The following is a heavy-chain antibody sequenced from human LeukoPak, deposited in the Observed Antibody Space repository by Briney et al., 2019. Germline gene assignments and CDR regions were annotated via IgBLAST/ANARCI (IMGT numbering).Heavy chain of an antibody. Sequence: SETLSLTCAVYGGSFSGYYWSWIRQPPGKGLEWIGEMNHSGSTNYNPSLKSRVTISVDTSKNQFSLKLSSVTAADTAVYYCARLVGATSAFDIWGQGTMVTVSS. V-gene: IGHV4-34*01. D-gene: IGHD1-26*01. CDR1: GGSFSGYY. CDR3: ARLVGATSAFDI. J-gene: IGHJ3*02. CDR2: MNHSGST.